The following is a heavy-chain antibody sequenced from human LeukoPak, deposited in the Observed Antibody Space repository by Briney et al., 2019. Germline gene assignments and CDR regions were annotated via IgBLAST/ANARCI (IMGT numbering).Heavy chain of an antibody. CDR1: GVSVYTFG. CDR3: ATEYTAEEDFYH. D-gene: IGHD6-6*01. Sequence: GSSLRLSCAASGVSVYTFGMHWVRQAPGNGLEWVAMMWSESNLFHADSVKGRFNIFRDISKNTLFLQMNSLGAEDTAIYYCATEYTAEEDFYHWGQGTLVTVSS. J-gene: IGHJ4*02. V-gene: IGHV3-33*01. CDR2: MWSESNL.